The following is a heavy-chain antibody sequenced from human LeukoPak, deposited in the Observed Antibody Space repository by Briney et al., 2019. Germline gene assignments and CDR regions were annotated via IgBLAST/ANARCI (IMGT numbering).Heavy chain of an antibody. J-gene: IGHJ2*01. CDR3: ARHLSREGSNTPFDL. CDR1: GYTFTGYY. CDR2: INPNSGGT. Sequence: ASVKVSCKASGYTFTGYYMHWVRQAPGQGLEWMGWINPNSGGTNYAQKFQGWVTMTRDTSISTAYMELSRLRSDDTAVYYCARHLSREGSNTPFDLGAVAPWSLSPQ. V-gene: IGHV1-2*04. D-gene: IGHD6-13*01.